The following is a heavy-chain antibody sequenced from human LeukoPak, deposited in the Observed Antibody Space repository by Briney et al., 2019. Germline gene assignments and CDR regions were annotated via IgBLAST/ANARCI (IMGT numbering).Heavy chain of an antibody. CDR1: GFTFSSYG. J-gene: IGHJ3*02. Sequence: GGSLRLSCAASGFTFSSYGMHWVRQAPGKGLEWVAVISYDGTNKYYADSVKGRFTISRDNSKNTLYLQMNSLRAEDTAVYYCARDRESGYSYGFDAFDIWGQGTMVTVSS. CDR3: ARDRESGYSYGFDAFDI. CDR2: ISYDGTNK. D-gene: IGHD5-18*01. V-gene: IGHV3-30*03.